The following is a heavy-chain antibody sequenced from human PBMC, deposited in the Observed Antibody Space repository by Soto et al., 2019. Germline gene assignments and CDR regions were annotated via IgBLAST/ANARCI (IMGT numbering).Heavy chain of an antibody. CDR2: ISYDGSNK. V-gene: IGHV3-30*18. CDR3: AKEPMIVVVSNPAAFDI. J-gene: IGHJ3*02. D-gene: IGHD3-22*01. Sequence: LGGSLRLSCAASGFTFSSYGMHWVRQAPGKGLEWVAVISYDGSNKYYADSVKGRFTISRDNSKNTLYLQMNSLRAEDTAVYYCAKEPMIVVVSNPAAFDISGQGTMVTVSS. CDR1: GFTFSSYG.